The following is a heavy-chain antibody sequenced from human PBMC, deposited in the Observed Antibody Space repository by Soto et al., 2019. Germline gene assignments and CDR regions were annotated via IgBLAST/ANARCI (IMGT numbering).Heavy chain of an antibody. Sequence: PSETLSLTCAVYGGSFSGYYWSWIRQPPGKGLEWIGEINHSGSTNYNPSLKSRVTISVDTSKNQFSLKLSSVTAADTAVYYCARGIAVAGPIFDYWGQGTLVTVS. V-gene: IGHV4-34*01. CDR3: ARGIAVAGPIFDY. D-gene: IGHD6-19*01. CDR1: GGSFSGYY. J-gene: IGHJ4*02. CDR2: INHSGST.